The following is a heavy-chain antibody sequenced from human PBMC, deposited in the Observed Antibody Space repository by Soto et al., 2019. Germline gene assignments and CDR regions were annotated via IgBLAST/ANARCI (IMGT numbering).Heavy chain of an antibody. D-gene: IGHD3-22*01. Sequence: SVKVSCKASGGTFSSYAISWVRQAPGQGLEWMGGIIPIFGTANYAQKFQGRVTITADESTSTAYMELSSLRSEDTAVYYCASTLVYYDSSGYTTAPCGMDVWGQGTTVTVSS. CDR1: GGTFSSYA. CDR3: ASTLVYYDSSGYTTAPCGMDV. J-gene: IGHJ6*02. CDR2: IIPIFGTA. V-gene: IGHV1-69*13.